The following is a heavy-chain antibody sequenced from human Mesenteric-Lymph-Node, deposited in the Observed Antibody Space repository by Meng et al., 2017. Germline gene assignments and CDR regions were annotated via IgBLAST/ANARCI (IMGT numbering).Heavy chain of an antibody. V-gene: IGHV4-39*01. CDR3: ARRRGGSGRDC. CDR2: IYHSGST. CDR1: GGSISSGGYY. J-gene: IGHJ4*02. Sequence: QVEMQESGPGRERPSETLSPTCTVSGGSISSGGYYWDWVRQPPGKGLEWIGAIYHSGSTSYNPSLQSRVTMFVDTSKNQFSLMLTSVTATDTAVYYCARRRGGSGRDCWGQGTLVTVSS. D-gene: IGHD3-10*01.